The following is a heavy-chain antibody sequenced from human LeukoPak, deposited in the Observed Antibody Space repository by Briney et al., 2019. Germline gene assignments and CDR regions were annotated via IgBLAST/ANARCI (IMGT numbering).Heavy chain of an antibody. CDR1: GFTFSSYA. CDR3: ATWGGAGVGYFTS. V-gene: IGHV3-23*01. J-gene: IGHJ4*02. CDR2: ISGSGGST. D-gene: IGHD2-21*01. Sequence: PGGSLRLSCAASGFTFSSYAMSWVRQAPGKGLEWVSAISGSGGSTYYADSVKGRFTISRDNSKNTLYLQMNSLRAEDTAVYYWATWGGAGVGYFTSGAQGPLAPVPS.